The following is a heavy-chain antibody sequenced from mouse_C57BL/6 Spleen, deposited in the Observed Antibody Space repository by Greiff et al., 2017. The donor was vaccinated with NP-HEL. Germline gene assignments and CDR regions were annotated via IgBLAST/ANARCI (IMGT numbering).Heavy chain of an antibody. Sequence: VQLQQSVAELVRPGASVKLSCTASGFDIKNTYMHWVKQRPEQGLEWIGRIDPANGTTKYAPKFQGKATITADTSSNTAYLQLSSRTSEDTAIYYCARGEIYYEYDGSAMDYWGQGTSVTVSS. D-gene: IGHD2-4*01. J-gene: IGHJ4*01. CDR3: ARGEIYYEYDGSAMDY. V-gene: IGHV14-3*01. CDR2: IDPANGTT. CDR1: GFDIKNTY.